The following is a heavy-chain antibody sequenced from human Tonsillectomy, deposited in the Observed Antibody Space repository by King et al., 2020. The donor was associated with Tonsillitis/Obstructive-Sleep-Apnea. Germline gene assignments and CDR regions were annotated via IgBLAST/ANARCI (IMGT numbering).Heavy chain of an antibody. D-gene: IGHD3-3*01. J-gene: IGHJ3*02. V-gene: IGHV1-2*02. Sequence: VQLVQSGAEVKKPGASVKVSCKASGYTFTGYYMHWVRQDPGQGLEWMGRINPNSGGTNYAQRFQGRVTMTRDTSINTAYMELSRLRSDDTAVHYCARDVITIFGVVIGDAFDIWGQGTIVTVSS. CDR1: GYTFTGYY. CDR2: INPNSGGT. CDR3: ARDVITIFGVVIGDAFDI.